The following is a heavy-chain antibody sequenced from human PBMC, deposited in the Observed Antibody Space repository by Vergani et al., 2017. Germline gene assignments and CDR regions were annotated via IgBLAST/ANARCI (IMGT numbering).Heavy chain of an antibody. CDR2: IFSNDEN. J-gene: IGHJ5*02. D-gene: IGHD2-21*02. CDR3: ARIQPELAYCGGDCYFWFDP. Sequence: QVTLKESGPVLVKPTETLTLTCTVSGFSLSNARKGVSWIRQPPGKALEWLAHIFSNDENPYSTSLKSRLTISKDTSNSQVVLTMTNTDPVDTATYNCARIQPELAYCGGDCYFWFDPWGQGTLVTVSS. V-gene: IGHV2-26*01. CDR1: GFSLSNARKG.